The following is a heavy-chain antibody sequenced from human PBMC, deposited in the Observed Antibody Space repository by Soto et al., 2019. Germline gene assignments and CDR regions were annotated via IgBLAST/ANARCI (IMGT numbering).Heavy chain of an antibody. J-gene: IGHJ4*02. CDR1: GDSVSRNSAA. CDR3: ARTGPQGGADFDY. D-gene: IGHD1-1*01. CDR2: TYYRSKWSS. V-gene: IGHV6-1*01. Sequence: SQALSRTDAIPGDSVSRNSAAWNWIRKSPSRGLEWLGRTYYRSKWSSNYAVSVKSRITINPDTSKNQFSLQLNSVTPEDTAVYYCARTGPQGGADFDYWGQGTLVTVSS.